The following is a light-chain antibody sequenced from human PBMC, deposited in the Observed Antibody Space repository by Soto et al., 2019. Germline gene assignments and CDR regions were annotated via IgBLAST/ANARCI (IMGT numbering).Light chain of an antibody. CDR2: EGN. V-gene: IGLV2-23*01. CDR1: SSDVGTYNL. CDR3: CSYAGSNTLI. J-gene: IGLJ2*01. Sequence: QSALTQPASVSGSPGQSITISCTGSSSDVGTYNLVSWYHQHTGKAPRLIIYEGNKRPSRVSYGFSGSNSGNTASLTISGLQAEDEADYYCCSYAGSNTLIFGGGTKLTVL.